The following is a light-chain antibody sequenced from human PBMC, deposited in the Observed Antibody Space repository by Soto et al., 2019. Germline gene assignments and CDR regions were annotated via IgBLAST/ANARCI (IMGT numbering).Light chain of an antibody. Sequence: QSALTQPASVSGSPGQSITISCTGTSSDVGGYNYVSWYQQHPGIAPKLMIYEVTNRPSGVSNRFSGSKSGNTASLTISGLQADDEADYYCSSYTTSSTLFGGGTKLTVL. CDR1: SSDVGGYNY. J-gene: IGLJ2*01. V-gene: IGLV2-14*01. CDR3: SSYTTSSTL. CDR2: EVT.